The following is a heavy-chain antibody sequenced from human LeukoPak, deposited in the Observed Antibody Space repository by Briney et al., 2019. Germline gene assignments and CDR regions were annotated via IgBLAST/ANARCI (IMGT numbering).Heavy chain of an antibody. D-gene: IGHD5-18*01. CDR1: GITFSSYS. J-gene: IGHJ4*02. Sequence: GGSLRLSCAASGITFSSYSMNWVRQAPGKGLEWVSSISSSSSYIYYADSVKGRFTISRDNAKNSLYPQMNSLRAEDTAVYYCAKGIELWLTYFDHWGQGTLVTVSS. CDR3: AKGIELWLTYFDH. CDR2: ISSSSSYI. V-gene: IGHV3-21*01.